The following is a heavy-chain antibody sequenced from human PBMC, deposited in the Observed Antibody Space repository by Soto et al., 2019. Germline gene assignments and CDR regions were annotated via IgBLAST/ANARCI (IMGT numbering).Heavy chain of an antibody. J-gene: IGHJ4*02. D-gene: IGHD5-18*01. Sequence: EVQLLESGGGLVQPGGSLRLSCAASGFSFSSHAMSWVRQAPGKGVEWVSAIGGSGGSTYYADSVKGRFTIFRDNSKNTLYLQMNSLRAEDTALYYCARDSHSTPMDPPYYFDYWGQGTLVTVSS. CDR3: ARDSHSTPMDPPYYFDY. CDR1: GFSFSSHA. CDR2: IGGSGGST. V-gene: IGHV3-23*01.